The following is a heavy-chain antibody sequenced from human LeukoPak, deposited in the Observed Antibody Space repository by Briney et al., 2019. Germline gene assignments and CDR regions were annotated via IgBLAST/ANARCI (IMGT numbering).Heavy chain of an antibody. Sequence: GRSLRLSCAASGVNFGSYGMHWVRQAPGKGLEWVALIWYDGSSEQYADSVKGRFTISRDNPKNTLYLQMNSLRGEDTAVYYCAKGGPGDGNWFDLWGQGTLVTVSS. J-gene: IGHJ5*02. CDR2: IWYDGSSE. CDR1: GVNFGSYG. CDR3: AKGGPGDGNWFDL. V-gene: IGHV3-33*06. D-gene: IGHD2-21*02.